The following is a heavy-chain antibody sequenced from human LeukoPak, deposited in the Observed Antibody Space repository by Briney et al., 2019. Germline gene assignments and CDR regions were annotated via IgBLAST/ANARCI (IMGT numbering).Heavy chain of an antibody. CDR2: IYYSGST. Sequence: SETLSLTCTVSGGSISSYYWSWIRQPPGKGLEWIGYIYYSGSTNYNPSLKSRVTISVDTSKNQFSLKLSSVTAADTAVYYCARGSSSWYRDFDYWGQGTLVTVSS. J-gene: IGHJ4*02. V-gene: IGHV4-59*01. D-gene: IGHD6-13*01. CDR3: ARGSSSWYRDFDY. CDR1: GGSISSYY.